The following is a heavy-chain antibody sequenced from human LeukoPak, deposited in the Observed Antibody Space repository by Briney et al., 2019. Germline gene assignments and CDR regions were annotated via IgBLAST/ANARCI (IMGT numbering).Heavy chain of an antibody. V-gene: IGHV1-69*01. CDR1: GVTFSIYA. Sequence: GASVKVSCKASGVTFSIYAISWVRQAPGQGLEWMGGIIPTFGTANYAQKCQGRVTITADESTSTAYMELSSLRSEDTAVYYCARGLLSGYSSGWFQHWGQGTLVTVSS. D-gene: IGHD6-19*01. J-gene: IGHJ1*01. CDR3: ARGLLSGYSSGWFQH. CDR2: IIPTFGTA.